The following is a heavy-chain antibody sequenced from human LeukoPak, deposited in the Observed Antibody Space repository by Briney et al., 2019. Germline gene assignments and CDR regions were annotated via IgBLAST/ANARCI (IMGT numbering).Heavy chain of an antibody. D-gene: IGHD2-15*01. CDR2: IYYSGST. CDR3: ARTYCSGGSCALDALDI. V-gene: IGHV4-39*07. Sequence: TSETLSLTCTVSGGSISSSSYYWGWIRQPPGKGLEWIGSIYYSGSTYYNPSLKSRVTISVDTSKNQFSLKLSSVTAADTAVYYCARTYCSGGSCALDALDIWGQGTMVTVSS. J-gene: IGHJ3*02. CDR1: GGSISSSSYY.